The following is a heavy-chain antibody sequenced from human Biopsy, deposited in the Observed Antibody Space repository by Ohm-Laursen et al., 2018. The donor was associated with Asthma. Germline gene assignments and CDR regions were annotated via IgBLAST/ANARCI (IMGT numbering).Heavy chain of an antibody. CDR1: GFTFGDYW. D-gene: IGHD3-3*02. CDR2: IKHDGSEK. CDR3: ARTFHFWSPYHAEHYQL. V-gene: IGHV3-7*01. Sequence: GSLRLSCSASGFTFGDYWMSWVRQVPRKGLEWVANIKHDGSEKNHVDSLKGRFTISRDNAKNSLYLQMNSLRAEDKAVYYCARTFHFWSPYHAEHYQLWGQGTLVTVSS. J-gene: IGHJ1*01.